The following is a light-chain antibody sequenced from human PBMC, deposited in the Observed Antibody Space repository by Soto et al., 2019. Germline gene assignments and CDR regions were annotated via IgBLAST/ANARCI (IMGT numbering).Light chain of an antibody. J-gene: IGKJ1*01. CDR3: QQSYSTPWT. Sequence: DIQMTQPPSSLSASVGDRVTITCRASQSISSYLNWYQQKPGKAPKLLIYAAPSLQSGVPSRFSGSGSGTDFTLTISSLQPEDFATYYCQQSYSTPWTFGQGTKVEIK. V-gene: IGKV1-39*01. CDR1: QSISSY. CDR2: AAP.